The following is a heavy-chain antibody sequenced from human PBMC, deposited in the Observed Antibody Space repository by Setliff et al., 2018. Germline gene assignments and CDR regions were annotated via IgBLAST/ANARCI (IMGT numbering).Heavy chain of an antibody. D-gene: IGHD6-25*01. J-gene: IGHJ3*02. V-gene: IGHV3-21*01. CDR3: ARSAANGGHDPFDI. Sequence: GGSLRLSCAASGFTFSSYSMNWVRQAPGKGLEWVSSISSSSSYIYYADSVKGRFTISRDNAKNSLYLQMNSPRAEDTAVYYCARSAANGGHDPFDIWGQGTMVTVSS. CDR1: GFTFSSYS. CDR2: ISSSSSYI.